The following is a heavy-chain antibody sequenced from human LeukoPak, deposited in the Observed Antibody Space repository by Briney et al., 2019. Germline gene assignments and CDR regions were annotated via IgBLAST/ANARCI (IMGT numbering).Heavy chain of an antibody. V-gene: IGHV4-34*01. CDR2: INHSGST. CDR1: GGSFSGYY. D-gene: IGHD4-17*01. J-gene: IGHJ5*02. Sequence: SETLSLTCAVYGGSFSGYYWSWIRQPPGKGLEWIGEINHSGSTNYNPSLKSRVTISVDTSKNQFSLKLSSVTAADTAVYYCARSWRRYGPSNWFDPWGQGTLVTVSS. CDR3: ARSWRRYGPSNWFDP.